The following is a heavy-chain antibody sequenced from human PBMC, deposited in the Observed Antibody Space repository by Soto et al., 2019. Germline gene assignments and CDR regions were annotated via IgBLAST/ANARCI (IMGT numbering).Heavy chain of an antibody. J-gene: IGHJ4*02. V-gene: IGHV4-59*08. CDR3: ARGRLVNGGYFDY. CDR2: IYYSGST. CDR1: GGSISSYY. Sequence: SETLSLTCTVSGGSISSYYWNWIRQPPGKGLEWIGYIYYSGSTNYNPSLKSRVTISVDTSKNQFSLKLSSVTAADTAVYYCARGRLVNGGYFDYWGQGALLTVSS. D-gene: IGHD3-9*01.